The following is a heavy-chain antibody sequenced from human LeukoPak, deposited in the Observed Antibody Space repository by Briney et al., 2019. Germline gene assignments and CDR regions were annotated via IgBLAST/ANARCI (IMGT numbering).Heavy chain of an antibody. V-gene: IGHV1-18*01. Sequence: ASVKVSFKASGYTFTSYVISWVRQAPGQGLEWMGWISAYNGNTNYAQKLQGRVTMTADTSTSTAYMELRSLRSDDTAVYYCARDMGELLWFGWGDAFDIWGQGTMVTVSS. J-gene: IGHJ3*02. CDR3: ARDMGELLWFGWGDAFDI. CDR1: GYTFTSYV. D-gene: IGHD3-10*01. CDR2: ISAYNGNT.